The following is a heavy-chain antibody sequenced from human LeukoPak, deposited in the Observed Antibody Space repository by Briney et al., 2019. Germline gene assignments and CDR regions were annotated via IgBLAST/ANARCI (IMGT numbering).Heavy chain of an antibody. V-gene: IGHV3-33*01. Sequence: RXAPGKXXXXXAVIXYDGSNKYYADSVKGRFTISRDNSKNTLYLQMNSLRAEDTAVYYCARAESGGWYGGNYFDYWGQGTLVTVSS. CDR3: ARAESGGWYGGNYFDY. CDR2: IXYDGSNK. D-gene: IGHD6-19*01. J-gene: IGHJ4*02.